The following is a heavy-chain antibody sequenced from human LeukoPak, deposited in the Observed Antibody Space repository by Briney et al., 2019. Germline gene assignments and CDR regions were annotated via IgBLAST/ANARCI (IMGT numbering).Heavy chain of an antibody. CDR1: GFTFSSYG. CDR3: ARDRGYSYGQTTYYFDY. V-gene: IGHV3-30*02. J-gene: IGHJ4*02. Sequence: GGSLRLSCAASGFTFSSYGMHWVRQAPGKGLEWVGFIRYDGSNKYYADSVKGRFTISRDNSKNTLYLQMNSLRAEDTAVYYCARDRGYSYGQTTYYFDYWGQGTLVTVSS. D-gene: IGHD5-18*01. CDR2: IRYDGSNK.